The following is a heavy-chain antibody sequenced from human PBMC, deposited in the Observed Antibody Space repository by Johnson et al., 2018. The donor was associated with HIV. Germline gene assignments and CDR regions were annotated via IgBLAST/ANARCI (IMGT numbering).Heavy chain of an antibody. V-gene: IGHV3-7*03. Sequence: VQLVESGGGLVQPGGSLRLSCAASGFTFSSYWMSWVRQAPGKGLEWVANIKHDGSEKYYVDSVKGRFTSSRDNAKNSLYVQRNSLRAEDTASYYCARHFRGGDRGAFDIWGQGTMVTVSS. CDR1: GFTFSSYW. CDR2: IKHDGSEK. D-gene: IGHD3-10*01. CDR3: ARHFRGGDRGAFDI. J-gene: IGHJ3*02.